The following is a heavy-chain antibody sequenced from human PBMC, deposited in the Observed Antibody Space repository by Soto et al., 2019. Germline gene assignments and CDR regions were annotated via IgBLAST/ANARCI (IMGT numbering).Heavy chain of an antibody. D-gene: IGHD5-18*01. CDR2: ISHDGGNK. CDR3: ARWNVQYDSYGYF. Sequence: GGSLRLSCAASGFTFSTFPMHWVRQAPGKGLEWVALISHDGGNKYYADSVKGRFTISRDNSKNTLYLQMNSLRAEDTAVYYCARWNVQYDSYGYFWGQGTQVPVYS. V-gene: IGHV3-30-3*01. CDR1: GFTFSTFP. J-gene: IGHJ4*02.